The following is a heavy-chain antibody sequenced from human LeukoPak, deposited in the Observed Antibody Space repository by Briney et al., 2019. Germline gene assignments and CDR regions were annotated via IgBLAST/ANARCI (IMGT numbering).Heavy chain of an antibody. V-gene: IGHV3-11*01. J-gene: IGHJ4*02. CDR2: ISHNGDTK. Sequence: GGSLRLSSAASGFTFSDHYMIWLRQAPGKGLESISYISHNGDTKYYADSVKGRLSISRDNAKSSLYLEMNSLRVEDTAVYYCARDRHGYFDYWGQGTLVTVSS. D-gene: IGHD6-13*01. CDR1: GFTFSDHY. CDR3: ARDRHGYFDY.